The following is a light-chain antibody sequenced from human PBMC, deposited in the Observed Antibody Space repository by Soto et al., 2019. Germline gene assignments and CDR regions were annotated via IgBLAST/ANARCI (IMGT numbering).Light chain of an antibody. CDR1: SGHSSYA. CDR2: LNSDGSH. CDR3: QTWGSGTVV. V-gene: IGLV4-69*01. Sequence: QAVVTQSPSASASLGASVKLTCTLSSGHSSYAIAWHQQQPEKGPRYLMKLNSDGSHSKGDGIPDRFSGSSSGAERYLTISSLQSDYEADYYCQTWGSGTVVFGGGTKGTVL. J-gene: IGLJ2*01.